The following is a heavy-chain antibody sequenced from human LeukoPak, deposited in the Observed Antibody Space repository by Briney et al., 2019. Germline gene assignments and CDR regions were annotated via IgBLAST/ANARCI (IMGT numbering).Heavy chain of an antibody. CDR3: ATFYNYGY. J-gene: IGHJ4*02. D-gene: IGHD5-24*01. Sequence: ASVKVSCKVSGYTFTDCYMHWVQQAPGKGLEWMGLVDPEDGETIYAEKFQGRVIITADTSTDTAYMELSSLRSEDTAVYYCATFYNYGYWGQGTLVTVSS. V-gene: IGHV1-69-2*01. CDR1: GYTFTDCY. CDR2: VDPEDGET.